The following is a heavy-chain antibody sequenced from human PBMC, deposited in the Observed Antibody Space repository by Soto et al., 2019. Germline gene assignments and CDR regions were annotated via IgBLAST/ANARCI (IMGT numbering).Heavy chain of an antibody. CDR1: GFTFSSYA. D-gene: IGHD4-17*01. J-gene: IGHJ4*02. Sequence: GGSLRLSCSASGFTFSSYAMHWVRRAPGKGLEYVSAISSNGGSTYYADSVKGRFTISRDNSKNTLYLQMSSLRAEDTAVYYCVKDYRLRTDLYGDYAFDYWGQGTLVTVSS. CDR3: VKDYRLRTDLYGDYAFDY. V-gene: IGHV3-64D*08. CDR2: ISSNGGST.